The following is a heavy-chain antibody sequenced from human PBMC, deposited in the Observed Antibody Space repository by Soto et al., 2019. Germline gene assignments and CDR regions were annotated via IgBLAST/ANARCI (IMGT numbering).Heavy chain of an antibody. CDR1: GGTFGSYA. D-gene: IGHD3-22*01. CDR2: IIPIFGTA. J-gene: IGHJ4*02. V-gene: IGHV1-69*13. CDR3: ARASDYYDSSGYYSPAAPDY. Sequence: ASVKVSCKASGGTFGSYAISWVRQAPGQGLEWMGGIIPIFGTANYAQKFQGRVTITADESTSTAYMELSSLRSEDTAVYYCARASDYYDSSGYYSPAAPDYWGQGTLVTVSS.